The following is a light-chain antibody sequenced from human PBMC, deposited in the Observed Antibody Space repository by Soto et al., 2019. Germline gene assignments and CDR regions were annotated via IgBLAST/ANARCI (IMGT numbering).Light chain of an antibody. CDR2: GAS. CDR3: QQYNKWPPYT. Sequence: IVMTQSPATLSVSPGERATLSCRASQSVSSNLAWYQQKPGQAPRLLIYGASTRATGIPARFSGSGSGTEFTLTISSLQSEDFAVYYCQQYNKWPPYTFGQGTKLEIK. CDR1: QSVSSN. V-gene: IGKV3-15*01. J-gene: IGKJ2*01.